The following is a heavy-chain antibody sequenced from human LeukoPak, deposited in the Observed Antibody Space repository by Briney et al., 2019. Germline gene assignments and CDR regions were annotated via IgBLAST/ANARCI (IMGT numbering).Heavy chain of an antibody. D-gene: IGHD6-13*01. CDR3: ARCPYSSSYWFDP. V-gene: IGHV4-34*01. CDR1: GGSFSSYY. CDR2: INHSGST. J-gene: IGHJ5*02. Sequence: TSETLSLTCAVYGGSFSSYYWSWIRQPPGKGLEWIGEINHSGSTNYNPSLKSRVTISVNTSKNQFSLKLSSVTAADTAVYYCARCPYSSSYWFDPWGQGTLVTVSS.